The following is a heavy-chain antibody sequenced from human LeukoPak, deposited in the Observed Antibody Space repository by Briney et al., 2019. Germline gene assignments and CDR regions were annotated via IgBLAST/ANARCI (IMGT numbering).Heavy chain of an antibody. V-gene: IGHV3-23*01. Sequence: GGSLRLSCAASGFTFSRYGMSWVRQAPGKGLEWVSAISGSGTDTYYADSVKGRFTISRDISKNTLYLQMNSLRGEDTAIYYCAKRPSFFDIWGQGTMVTVSS. D-gene: IGHD6-25*01. CDR1: GFTFSRYG. CDR2: ISGSGTDT. CDR3: AKRPSFFDI. J-gene: IGHJ3*02.